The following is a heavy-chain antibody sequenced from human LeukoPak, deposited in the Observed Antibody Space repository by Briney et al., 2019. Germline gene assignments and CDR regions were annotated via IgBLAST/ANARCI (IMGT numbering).Heavy chain of an antibody. CDR3: AKDRIAAAGTGLDY. CDR2: ISYDGSNK. J-gene: IGHJ4*02. Sequence: GGSLRLSCAASGFTFSSYGMHWVRQAPGKGLEWVAVISYDGSNKYYADSVKGRFTISRDNSKNTLYLQMNSLRAEDTAVYYCAKDRIAAAGTGLDYWGQGTLVTVSS. V-gene: IGHV3-30*18. CDR1: GFTFSSYG. D-gene: IGHD6-13*01.